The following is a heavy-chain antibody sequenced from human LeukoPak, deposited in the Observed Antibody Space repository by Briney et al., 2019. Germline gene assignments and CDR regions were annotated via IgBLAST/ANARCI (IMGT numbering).Heavy chain of an antibody. CDR1: GFTFSNYA. V-gene: IGHV3-30-3*01. J-gene: IGHJ3*02. D-gene: IGHD3-16*01. CDR2: VSYDGSNK. CDR3: ARDGGDTAFDI. Sequence: GGSLRLPCAASGFTFSNYAMHWVRQAPGKGLEWVAFVSYDGSNKYYGDSVRGRFTISRDNSKNTMYLQMNSLRAEDTALYYCARDGGDTAFDIWGQGTMVTVSS.